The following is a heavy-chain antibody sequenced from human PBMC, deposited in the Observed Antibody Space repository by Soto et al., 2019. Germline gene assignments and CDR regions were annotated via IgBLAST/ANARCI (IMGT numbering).Heavy chain of an antibody. CDR3: AREFHRVSIVVITTGQINYFDY. CDR1: GFTFSSYA. V-gene: IGHV3-30-3*01. J-gene: IGHJ4*02. D-gene: IGHD3-22*01. CDR2: ISYDGSNK. Sequence: QVQLVESGGGVVQPGRSLRLSCAASGFTFSSYAMHWVRQAPGKGLEWVAVISYDGSNKYYADSVKGRFTISRDNSKNTLYLQMNSLRAEDTAVYYCAREFHRVSIVVITTGQINYFDYWGQGTLVTVSS.